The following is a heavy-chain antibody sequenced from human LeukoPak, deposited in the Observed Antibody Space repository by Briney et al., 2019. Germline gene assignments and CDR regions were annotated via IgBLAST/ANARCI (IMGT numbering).Heavy chain of an antibody. Sequence: GGSLRLSCAASGFTFSSYGMSWVRQAPGKGLEWVSAISGSGGSTYYADSVKGRLTISRDNSKNTLYLQMNSLRAEDTAVYYCAKGPSGFYYYYYMDVWGKGTTVTISS. J-gene: IGHJ6*03. CDR3: AKGPSGFYYYYYMDV. CDR2: ISGSGGST. V-gene: IGHV3-23*01. D-gene: IGHD6-19*01. CDR1: GFTFSSYG.